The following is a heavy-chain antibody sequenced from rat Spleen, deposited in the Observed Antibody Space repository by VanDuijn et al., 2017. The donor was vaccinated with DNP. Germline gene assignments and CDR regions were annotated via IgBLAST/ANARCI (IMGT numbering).Heavy chain of an antibody. CDR1: GFNFNDNW. D-gene: IGHD1-11*01. CDR3: ARGPNYGGYADYFDY. J-gene: IGHJ2*01. CDR2: INKDSSTI. Sequence: EVKLVESGGGLVQPGRSLKLSCAASGFNFNDNWMTWIRQAPGKGLEWVGQINKDSSTISYSPSLKDKLSISRDSAQNTLYLQMSKLGSEDTAIYYCARGPNYGGYADYFDYWGQGVTVTVSS. V-gene: IGHV4-2*01.